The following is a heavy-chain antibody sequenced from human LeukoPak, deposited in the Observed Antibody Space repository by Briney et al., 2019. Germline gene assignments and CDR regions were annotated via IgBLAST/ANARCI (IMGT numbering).Heavy chain of an antibody. J-gene: IGHJ4*02. CDR2: INGDGSST. D-gene: IGHD3-22*01. V-gene: IGHV3-74*01. CDR1: GFTFSSYW. Sequence: PGGSLRLSCAASGFTFSSYWMHWVRQAPGKGLVWVSRINGDGSSTYYADSVKGRFTISRDNAKNTLYLQMNNLRAEDTAVYYCARANFYDSSGYQYYFDYWGQGSLVTVSS. CDR3: ARANFYDSSGYQYYFDY.